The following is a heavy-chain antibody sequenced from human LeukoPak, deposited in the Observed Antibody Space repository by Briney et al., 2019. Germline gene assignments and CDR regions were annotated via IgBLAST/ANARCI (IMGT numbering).Heavy chain of an antibody. V-gene: IGHV3-30-3*01. CDR1: GFTFGTYS. Sequence: GRSLGLSCAASGFTFGTYSMHWVRQAPGKGLEWVAIISSAGTIINYADSVRGRFSISRDNSRNTLYLQMDSLRTEDTAMYYCAKDHRWLVDYWGQGTLVTVSS. J-gene: IGHJ4*02. D-gene: IGHD6-19*01. CDR2: ISSAGTII. CDR3: AKDHRWLVDY.